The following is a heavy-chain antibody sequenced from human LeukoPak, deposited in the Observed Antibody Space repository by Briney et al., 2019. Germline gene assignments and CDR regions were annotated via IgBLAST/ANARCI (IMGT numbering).Heavy chain of an antibody. V-gene: IGHV1-24*01. CDR1: GYTLTELS. J-gene: IGHJ4*02. Sequence: ASVKVSCKVSGYTLTELSMHWVRQAPGKGLEWMGGFDPEDGETNYAQKFQGRVTMTEDTSTDTAYMELSSLRSEDTAVYYCATAPRLGDYVWGSYCYTEPPDYWGQGTLVTVSS. D-gene: IGHD3-16*02. CDR2: FDPEDGET. CDR3: ATAPRLGDYVWGSYCYTEPPDY.